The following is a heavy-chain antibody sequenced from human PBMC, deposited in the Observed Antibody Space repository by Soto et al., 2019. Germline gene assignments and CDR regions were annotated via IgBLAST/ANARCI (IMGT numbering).Heavy chain of an antibody. J-gene: IGHJ4*02. CDR2: ISYDGSNK. D-gene: IGHD3-22*01. Sequence: QPGGSLRLSCAASGFTFSSYGMHWVRQAPGKGLEWVAVISYDGSNKYYADSVKGRFTISRDNDKGLVYLQMNSLRAEDTAVYYCARDPPLSMIVVVGVDDFWGQGTLVTVSS. CDR1: GFTFSSYG. CDR3: ARDPPLSMIVVVGVDDF. V-gene: IGHV3-30*03.